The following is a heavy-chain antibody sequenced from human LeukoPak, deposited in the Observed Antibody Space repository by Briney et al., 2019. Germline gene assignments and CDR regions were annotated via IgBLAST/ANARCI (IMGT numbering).Heavy chain of an antibody. D-gene: IGHD5-24*01. J-gene: IGHJ4*02. CDR3: ARQKNRWLLDS. CDR1: GGSISSYY. V-gene: IGHV4-59*08. CDR2: IYYSGST. Sequence: SETLSLTCTVSGGSISSYYWSWIRQPPGKGLEWIGYIYYSGSTNYNPSLKSRVTISVDTSKNQFSLKLSSVTAADTAVYYCARQKNRWLLDSWGQGTLVTVSS.